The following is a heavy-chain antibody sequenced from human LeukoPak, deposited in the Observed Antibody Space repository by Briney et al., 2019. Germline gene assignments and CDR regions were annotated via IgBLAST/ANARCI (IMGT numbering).Heavy chain of an antibody. CDR3: ARGPYSSNWYVDY. Sequence: GGSLRLSCAASGFTFNSYTMNWVRQAPGKGLEWVSSISSGSSYIYYAESVKGRFTISRDNAENSLYLQMNSLRAEDTAVYYCARGPYSSNWYVDYWGQGTLVTVAS. V-gene: IGHV3-21*01. J-gene: IGHJ4*02. D-gene: IGHD6-13*01. CDR1: GFTFNSYT. CDR2: ISSGSSYI.